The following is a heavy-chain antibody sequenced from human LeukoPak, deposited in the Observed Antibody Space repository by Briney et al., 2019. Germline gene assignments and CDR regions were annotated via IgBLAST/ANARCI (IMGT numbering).Heavy chain of an antibody. CDR1: GGSISSNSYY. CDR3: ARPVLRYFDWLPNGMDV. Sequence: SETLSLTCTVSGGSISSNSYYWGWIRQPPGKGLEWIGSIYYSGSAYYNPSLKSRVTISVDTSKNQFSLKLSSVTAADTAVYYCARPVLRYFDWLPNGMDVWGQGTTVTVSS. J-gene: IGHJ6*02. CDR2: IYYSGSA. D-gene: IGHD3-9*01. V-gene: IGHV4-39*01.